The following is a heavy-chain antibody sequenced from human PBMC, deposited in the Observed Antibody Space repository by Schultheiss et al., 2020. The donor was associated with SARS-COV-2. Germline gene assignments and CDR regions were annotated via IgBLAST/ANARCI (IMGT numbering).Heavy chain of an antibody. J-gene: IGHJ4*02. Sequence: GGSLRLSCKGSGYIFTSYWIGWVRQMPGKGLEWMGIIYPGDSDTRYSPSFQGQVTISADTSISTAFLQWSSLKASDTAMYYCARGSGAVATTWNYFDFWGQGTLVTVSS. CDR2: IYPGDSDT. CDR1: GYIFTSYW. D-gene: IGHD6-19*01. CDR3: ARGSGAVATTWNYFDF. V-gene: IGHV5-51*01.